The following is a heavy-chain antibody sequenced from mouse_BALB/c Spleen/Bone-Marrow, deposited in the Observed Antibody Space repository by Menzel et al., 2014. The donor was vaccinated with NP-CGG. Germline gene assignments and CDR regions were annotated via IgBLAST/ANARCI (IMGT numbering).Heavy chain of an antibody. D-gene: IGHD1-1*01. CDR2: IDPANGNT. Sequence: SGAELVKPGASVKLSCTASGFNIKDTYMHWVKQRPEQGLEWIGRIDPANGNTKYDPKFQGKATITADTSSNTAYLQLSSLTSEDTAVYYCARYYYGYCFDYWGQGTTLTVSS. V-gene: IGHV14-3*02. CDR3: ARYYYGYCFDY. CDR1: GFNIKDTY. J-gene: IGHJ2*01.